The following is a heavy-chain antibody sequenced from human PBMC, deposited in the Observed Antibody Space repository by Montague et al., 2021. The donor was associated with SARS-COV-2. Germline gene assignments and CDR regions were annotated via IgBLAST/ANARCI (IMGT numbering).Heavy chain of an antibody. D-gene: IGHD2/OR15-2a*01. J-gene: IGHJ6*02. V-gene: IGHV4-59*01. Sequence: SETLSLTCTVSGGSISNYYWSWIRQPPGKGLEWIGYISSSGSTNYNPSLKSRVIISVDTSKIQFSLRLSSVTSADTAVYYCARDNPSSRRLPMTKGDYYYGMDVWGQGTTVTVSS. CDR1: GGSISNYY. CDR2: ISSSGST. CDR3: ARDNPSSRRLPMTKGDYYYGMDV.